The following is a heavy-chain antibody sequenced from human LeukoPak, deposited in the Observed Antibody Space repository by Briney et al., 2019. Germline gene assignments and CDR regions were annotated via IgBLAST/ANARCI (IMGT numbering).Heavy chain of an antibody. CDR3: ARDWELPGIDY. CDR1: GFTFDDYA. D-gene: IGHD1-26*01. Sequence: GGSLRLSCAASGFTFDDYAMHWVRQAPGKGLEWVSGISWNSGSIGYADSVKGRFTISRDNAENSLYLQMNSLRAEDTAVYYCARDWELPGIDYWGQGTLVTVSS. J-gene: IGHJ4*02. CDR2: ISWNSGSI. V-gene: IGHV3-9*01.